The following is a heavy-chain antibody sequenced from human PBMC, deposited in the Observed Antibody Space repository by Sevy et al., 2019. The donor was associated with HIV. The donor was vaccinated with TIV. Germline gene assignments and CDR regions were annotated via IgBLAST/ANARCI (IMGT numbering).Heavy chain of an antibody. CDR2: IIPIFGTA. V-gene: IGHV1-69*13. J-gene: IGHJ6*02. Sequence: ASVKVSCKASGGTFSSYAISWVRQAPGQGLEWMGGIIPIFGTANYARKFQGRVTITADESTSTAYMELSSLRSEDTAVYYCARERAENYYYYGMDVWGQGTTVTVSS. CDR3: ARERAENYYYYGMDV. CDR1: GGTFSSYA.